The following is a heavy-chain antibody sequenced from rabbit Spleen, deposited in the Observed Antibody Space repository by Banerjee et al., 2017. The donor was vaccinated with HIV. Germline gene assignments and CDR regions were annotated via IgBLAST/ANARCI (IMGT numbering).Heavy chain of an antibody. CDR2: IYAGNSGST. V-gene: IGHV1S45*01. CDR1: GVSLNDKDG. J-gene: IGHJ4*01. CDR3: VRDAGSNAYIDGYFNL. D-gene: IGHD4-2*01. Sequence: GQLEESGGGLVKPEGSLTLTCKASGVSLNDKDGMCWVRQAPGKGLEWIACIYAGNSGSTYSATWAKGRFTISKTSSTTVTLQMTSLTVADTATYFCVRDAGSNAYIDGYFNLWGQGTLVTVS.